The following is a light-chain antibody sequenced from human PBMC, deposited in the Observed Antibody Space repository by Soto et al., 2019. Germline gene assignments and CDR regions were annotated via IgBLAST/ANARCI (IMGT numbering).Light chain of an antibody. Sequence: DIQMTQSPSTLSASVGDRVTITCRASQSISSWLAWYQQKPGKAPKLLIYDASSLESGVPSRFSGSGSGTEVTLTISSLQPDDVATYYGQQYNSYSTFGQGTKLEIK. CDR3: QQYNSYST. CDR2: DAS. J-gene: IGKJ2*01. CDR1: QSISSW. V-gene: IGKV1-5*01.